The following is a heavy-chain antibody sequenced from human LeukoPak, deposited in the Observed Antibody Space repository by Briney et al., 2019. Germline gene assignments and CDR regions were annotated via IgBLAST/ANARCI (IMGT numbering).Heavy chain of an antibody. Sequence: PSETLSLTFAVSGVSINSINRWSWVRQPPGKGLEWIGEIYHSGSTNYNPSLKSRVTISVDKSKNQFSLKLNSVTAADAAVYYCARHEGGGWYIDYWGQGTLVTVSS. J-gene: IGHJ4*02. CDR1: GVSINSINR. D-gene: IGHD6-19*01. CDR2: IYHSGST. V-gene: IGHV4-4*02. CDR3: ARHEGGGWYIDY.